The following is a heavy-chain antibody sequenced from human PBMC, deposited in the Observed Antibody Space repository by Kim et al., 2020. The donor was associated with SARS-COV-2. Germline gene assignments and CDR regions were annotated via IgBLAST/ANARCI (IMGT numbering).Heavy chain of an antibody. CDR2: ST. Sequence: STYYNPSLKSRVTISVDSSKNQFSLKLSSVTAANTAVYYCAREGEMATTSWGQGTLVTVSS. J-gene: IGHJ4*02. D-gene: IGHD1-1*01. V-gene: IGHV4-31*02. CDR3: AREGEMATTS.